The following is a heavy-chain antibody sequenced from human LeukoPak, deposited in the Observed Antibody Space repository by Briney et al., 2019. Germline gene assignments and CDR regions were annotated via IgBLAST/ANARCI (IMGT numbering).Heavy chain of an antibody. CDR2: ISASGGST. CDR1: GFTFSYYA. J-gene: IGHJ3*02. V-gene: IGHV3-23*01. Sequence: GGSLRLSCAASGFTFSYYAMSWVRQAPGKGLEWVSAISASGGSTDYADSVKGRFTISRDNSKNTLYLQMSSLGADDTAVYYCAKGAGRSGSYRSDAFDIWGQGTVVTVSS. D-gene: IGHD3-10*01. CDR3: AKGAGRSGSYRSDAFDI.